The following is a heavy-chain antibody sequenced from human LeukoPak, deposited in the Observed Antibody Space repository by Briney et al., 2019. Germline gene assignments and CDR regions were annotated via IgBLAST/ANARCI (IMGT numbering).Heavy chain of an antibody. J-gene: IGHJ4*02. D-gene: IGHD3-22*01. CDR1: GFTFISYS. CDR3: ARDASNYYDSSAFSY. Sequence: GGSLRLSCAASGFTFISYSMNWVRQAPGKGLEWVSSISNSSPNIYYADSVKGRFTISRDNAKNSLYLQMNSLRAEDTALYYCARDASNYYDSSAFSYWGQGTLVTVSS. V-gene: IGHV3-21*01. CDR2: ISNSSPNI.